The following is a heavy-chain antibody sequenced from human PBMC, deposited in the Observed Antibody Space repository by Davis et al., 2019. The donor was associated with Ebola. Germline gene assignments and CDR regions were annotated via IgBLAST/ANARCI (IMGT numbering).Heavy chain of an antibody. CDR1: GFSFSNYW. D-gene: IGHD6-19*01. CDR2: IKQDGSEK. V-gene: IGHV3-7*01. CDR3: AKDSGWQMSP. J-gene: IGHJ5*02. Sequence: GESLKISCAASGFSFSNYWMSWVRQAPGKGPEWVAKIKQDGSEKYYVASVKGRFTISRDNAKNSLFLQINSLRAEDTAIYYCAKDSGWQMSPWGQGTLVTVSS.